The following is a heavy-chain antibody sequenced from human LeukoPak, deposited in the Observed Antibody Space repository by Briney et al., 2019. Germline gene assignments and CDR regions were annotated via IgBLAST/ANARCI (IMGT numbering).Heavy chain of an antibody. CDR1: NGSFSGLY. J-gene: IGHJ5*02. CDR2: INHRGTT. CDR3: ARGNYDVLTYTGGTNWIDP. V-gene: IGHV4-34*01. Sequence: SETLSLTCGVSNGSFSGLYWNWIRQPPGTGLEWIGEINHRGTTNYNPSLRGRVTISVDTSKKQFSLKLTSVTAADTAIYYRARGNYDVLTYTGGTNWIDPWGQGTLVTVSS. D-gene: IGHD3-9*01.